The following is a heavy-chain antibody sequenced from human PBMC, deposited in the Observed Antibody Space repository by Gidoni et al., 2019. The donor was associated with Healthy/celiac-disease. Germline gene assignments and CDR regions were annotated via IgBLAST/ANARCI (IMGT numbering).Heavy chain of an antibody. D-gene: IGHD3-10*01. J-gene: IGHJ3*02. CDR3: ARDQDPDGSGSYEAFDI. Sequence: AQLEQSGAEVKKPGASVKVSSKASGCTITSHGISWVRQAPGQGLEWMGWISGYNGNTNYGQKLQGRVTMTTDTSTSTAYMELRSLRSDDTAVYYCARDQDPDGSGSYEAFDIWGQGTMVTVSS. CDR1: GCTITSHG. V-gene: IGHV1-18*01. CDR2: ISGYNGNT.